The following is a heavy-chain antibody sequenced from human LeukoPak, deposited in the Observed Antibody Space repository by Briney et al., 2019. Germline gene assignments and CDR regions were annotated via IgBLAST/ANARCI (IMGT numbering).Heavy chain of an antibody. CDR3: AAGLAAAGRDYYYYYYGMDV. CDR2: IIPILGIA. J-gene: IGHJ6*02. V-gene: IGHV1-69*04. Sequence: SVKVSCKASRGTFSSYAISCVRQAPGQGLEWIGRIIPILGIANYAQKLQGRVTITADKSTSTAYMELSSLRSEDTAVYYCAAGLAAAGRDYYYYYYGMDVWGQGTTVTVSS. CDR1: RGTFSSYA. D-gene: IGHD6-13*01.